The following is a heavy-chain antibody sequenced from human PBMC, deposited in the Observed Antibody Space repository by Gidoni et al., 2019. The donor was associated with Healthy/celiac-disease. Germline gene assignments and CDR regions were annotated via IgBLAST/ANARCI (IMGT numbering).Heavy chain of an antibody. CDR2: ISYDGSNK. CDR1: GFTFSSYA. CDR3: ASEGIAVAATSFDY. D-gene: IGHD6-19*01. J-gene: IGHJ4*02. V-gene: IGHV3-30-3*01. Sequence: QVQLVESGGGVVQPGRSLRLSCAASGFTFSSYAMHWVRQAPGKGLEWVAVISYDGSNKYYADSVKGRFTISRDNSKNTLYLQMNSLRAEDTAVYYCASEGIAVAATSFDYWGQGTLVTVSS.